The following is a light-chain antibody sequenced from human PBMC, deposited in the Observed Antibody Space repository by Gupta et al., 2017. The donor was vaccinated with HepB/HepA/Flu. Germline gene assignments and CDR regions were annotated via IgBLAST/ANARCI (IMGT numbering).Light chain of an antibody. CDR2: GKN. V-gene: IGLV3-19*01. CDR3: NSRDSSGNHLVV. CDR1: SLRSYY. Sequence: SSELTQDPAVSVALGQTVRITCQGGSLRSYYASWYQQKPGQAPVLVIYGKNNRPSGIPDRFSGSSSGNTASLTITGAQAEDEADYYCNSRDSSGNHLVVFGGGTKLTVL. J-gene: IGLJ2*01.